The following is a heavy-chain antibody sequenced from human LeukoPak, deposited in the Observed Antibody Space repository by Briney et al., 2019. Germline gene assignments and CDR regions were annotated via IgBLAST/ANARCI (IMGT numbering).Heavy chain of an antibody. CDR1: GYSFTSYW. CDR3: ARQYQLQGDWFDP. D-gene: IGHD2-2*01. V-gene: IGHV5-51*01. J-gene: IGHJ5*02. Sequence: GESLKISCKGSGYSFTSYWIGWVRQMPGKGLEWMGIIYPGDSDTRYSPSFQGQVTISADKSISTAYLQWSSLKASDTAMYYCARQYQLQGDWFDPWGQGTLVTVSP. CDR2: IYPGDSDT.